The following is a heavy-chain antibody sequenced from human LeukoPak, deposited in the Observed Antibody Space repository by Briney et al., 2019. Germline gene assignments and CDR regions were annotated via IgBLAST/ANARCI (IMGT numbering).Heavy chain of an antibody. D-gene: IGHD2/OR15-2a*01. J-gene: IGHJ4*02. Sequence: PGGSLRLSCAASGFTFSSYWMGWVRQAPGKGLEWGANIKEDGSEKNYVDSVKGRFTISRDNAKNSLYLQMNSLRAEDTAVYYCARGGGRHVEYWGQGNLVTVSS. CDR3: ARGGGRHVEY. CDR1: GFTFSSYW. V-gene: IGHV3-7*05. CDR2: IKEDGSEK.